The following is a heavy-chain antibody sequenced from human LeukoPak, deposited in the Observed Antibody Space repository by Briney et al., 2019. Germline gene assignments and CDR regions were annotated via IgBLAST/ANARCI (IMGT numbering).Heavy chain of an antibody. CDR1: GGSISRYY. CDR2: IYTSGTT. J-gene: IGHJ4*02. CDR3: ARGGSAAAAVFDY. Sequence: PSETLSLTCTVSGGSISRYYWSWIRQPAGKGLKWIGRIYTSGTTKYNPSLKSRVAMSVDTSKNQFSLNLSAVSAADTPVYFCARGGSAAAAVFDYWGQGALVTVSS. V-gene: IGHV4-4*07. D-gene: IGHD6-13*01.